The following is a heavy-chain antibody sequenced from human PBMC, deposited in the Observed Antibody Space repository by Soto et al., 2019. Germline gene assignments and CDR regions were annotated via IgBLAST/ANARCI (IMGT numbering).Heavy chain of an antibody. CDR3: ATFYGDYAGGEFFQH. D-gene: IGHD4-17*01. J-gene: IGHJ1*01. CDR2: ITGPGRST. CDR1: GFTFSSYA. Sequence: EVQLLESGGGLVQPGGSLRLSCAPSGFTFSSYAMNWVRQAPGKGLEWVSAITGPGRSTYYADSVKGRFTISRDNSKNTLYLQMSSLRAEDTGVYYCATFYGDYAGGEFFQHWGRGTLVTVSS. V-gene: IGHV3-23*01.